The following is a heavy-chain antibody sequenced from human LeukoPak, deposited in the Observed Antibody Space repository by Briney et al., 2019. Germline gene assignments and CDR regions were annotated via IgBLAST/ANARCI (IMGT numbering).Heavy chain of an antibody. D-gene: IGHD3-10*01. CDR1: GFTFDDYA. CDR3: AKDTRHYYGSGSPSYGMDV. CDR2: ISWNSGSI. Sequence: GGSLRLSCAASGFTFDDYAMHWVRQAPGKGLEWVSGISWNSGSIGYADSVKGRYTISRDNAKNSLYLQMNSLRAEDTALYYCAKDTRHYYGSGSPSYGMDVWGQGTTVTVSS. J-gene: IGHJ6*02. V-gene: IGHV3-9*01.